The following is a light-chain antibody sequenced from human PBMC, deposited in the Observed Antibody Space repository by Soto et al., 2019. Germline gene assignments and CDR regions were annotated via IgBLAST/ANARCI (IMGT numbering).Light chain of an antibody. CDR1: QNVNNY. Sequence: EVVLTQSPATLSLSPGERATLSCRASQNVNNYLVWYQQKPGQAPRLLIYDASNRATGIPARFSGSGFGTDFTLTISSLEPEDFAVYYCQQRQHWPPITFGQGTRLEIK. CDR3: QQRQHWPPIT. V-gene: IGKV3-11*01. J-gene: IGKJ5*01. CDR2: DAS.